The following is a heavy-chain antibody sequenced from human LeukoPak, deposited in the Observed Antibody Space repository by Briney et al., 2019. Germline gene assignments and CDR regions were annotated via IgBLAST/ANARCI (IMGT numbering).Heavy chain of an antibody. CDR3: ATGWSGYYWTT. J-gene: IGHJ5*02. D-gene: IGHD3-3*01. V-gene: IGHV4-38-2*02. Sequence: PSETLSLTCSVSGYSISSGYYWGWIRQPPGKGLEWSGSIYHSGSTYYNTPLKSRVTISVDTSKNQFSLKLNSVTAADTAVYYCATGWSGYYWTTWGQGTLVAVSS. CDR1: GYSISSGYY. CDR2: IYHSGST.